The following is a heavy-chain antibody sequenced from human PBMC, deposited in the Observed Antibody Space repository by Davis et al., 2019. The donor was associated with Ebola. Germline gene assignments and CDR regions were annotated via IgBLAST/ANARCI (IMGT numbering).Heavy chain of an antibody. J-gene: IGHJ3*02. CDR3: ERHRGYYLNDVFDI. CDR1: GGSISNYY. CDR2: IYASGST. V-gene: IGHV4-4*07. D-gene: IGHD3-22*01. Sequence: PSETLSLTCSVSGGSISNYYWSWIRQPADKGLEWIGRIYASGSTNYNPSLKSRVTMSVDTSKNQFSLKLSSVTAADTAVYYCERHRGYYLNDVFDIWGQGAMVTVSS.